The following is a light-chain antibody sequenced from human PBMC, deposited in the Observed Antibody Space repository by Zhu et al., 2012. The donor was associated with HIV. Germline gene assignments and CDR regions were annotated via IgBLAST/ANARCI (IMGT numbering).Light chain of an antibody. V-gene: IGKV3-11*01. CDR2: DAS. Sequence: EIVLTQSPATLSLSPGERATLSCRASQSVSSYLAWYQQKPGQAPRLLIYDASNRATGIPARFSGSGSGTDFTLTISSLEPEDFAVYYCQQRSQLGPSGTRPFGGGTKVEI. CDR1: QSVSSY. J-gene: IGKJ4*01. CDR3: QQRSQLGPSGTRP.